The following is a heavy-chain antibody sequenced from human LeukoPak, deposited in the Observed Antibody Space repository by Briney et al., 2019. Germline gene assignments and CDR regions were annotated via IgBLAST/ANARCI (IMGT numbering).Heavy chain of an antibody. CDR2: INEDGTIK. Sequence: GGSLRLSCAASGFTFSTSWMTWVRQAPGKELEWLGNINEDGTIKNYVDSVKGRFTTSRDNAKNSLFLQMLSLRADDTAVYYCARDSGYNAFDIWGLGKRV. CDR3: ARDSGYNAFDI. D-gene: IGHD5-18*01. J-gene: IGHJ3*02. CDR1: GFTFSTSW. V-gene: IGHV3-7*01.